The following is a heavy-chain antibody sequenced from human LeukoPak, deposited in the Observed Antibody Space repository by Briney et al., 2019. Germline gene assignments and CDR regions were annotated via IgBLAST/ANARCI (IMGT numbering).Heavy chain of an antibody. Sequence: GGSLRLSCAASGFTFDNYAMNWVRQAPGKGLEWVSVISGSGGSTHYADSVKGRFTISRDNSKNTLYLQMNSLRAEDTAVYYCARDQLLYDYWGQGTLVTVSS. CDR2: ISGSGGST. J-gene: IGHJ4*02. CDR1: GFTFDNYA. D-gene: IGHD2-2*02. V-gene: IGHV3-23*01. CDR3: ARDQLLYDY.